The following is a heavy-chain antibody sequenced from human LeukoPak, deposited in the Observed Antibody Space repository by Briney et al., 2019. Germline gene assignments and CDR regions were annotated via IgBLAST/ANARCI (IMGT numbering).Heavy chain of an antibody. V-gene: IGHV4-59*01. D-gene: IGHD3-22*01. CDR3: ASPMT. J-gene: IGHJ5*02. Sequence: PSETLSLTCTVSGGSISNYYWSWIRQPPGKGLEWIGYIYYSGTTNYNPSLKSRVTISVDTSKNQFSLKLNSVTAADTAVYYCASPMTWGQGTLVTVSS. CDR1: GGSISNYY. CDR2: IYYSGTT.